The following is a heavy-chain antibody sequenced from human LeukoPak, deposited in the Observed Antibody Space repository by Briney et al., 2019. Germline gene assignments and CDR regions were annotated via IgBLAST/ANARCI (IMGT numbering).Heavy chain of an antibody. D-gene: IGHD3-10*01. Sequence: ASLRVSCMDSGYTLTELSMHWVRQAPEKGREWMGGFDPEDGETIYAQKFQGRVTMIEDTSTDTAYMELSSLRSEDTAVYYCATGPNYYGSVNWGQGTLVTVSS. V-gene: IGHV1-24*01. CDR3: ATGPNYYGSVN. CDR2: FDPEDGET. CDR1: GYTLTELS. J-gene: IGHJ4*02.